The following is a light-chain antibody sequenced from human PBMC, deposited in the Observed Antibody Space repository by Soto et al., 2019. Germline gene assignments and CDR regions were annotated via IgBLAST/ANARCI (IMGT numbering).Light chain of an antibody. Sequence: DVQMTQSPSTLSASVGDRVTITCRASQSINRWVAWYQQKPEKAPKLLIYMASSLDSGVPSRFSGSGSGTEFTLTISSLQPEDFATYYCQQLNSYPQPFGQGTLLEIK. CDR3: QQLNSYPQP. J-gene: IGKJ5*01. CDR1: QSINRW. V-gene: IGKV1-5*03. CDR2: MAS.